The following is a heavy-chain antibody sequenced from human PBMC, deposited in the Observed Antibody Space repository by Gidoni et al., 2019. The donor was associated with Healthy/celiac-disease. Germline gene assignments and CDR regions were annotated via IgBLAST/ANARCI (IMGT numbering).Heavy chain of an antibody. J-gene: IGHJ4*02. CDR2: IYYSGST. V-gene: IGHV4-39*01. Sequence: QLQLQESGPGLVKPSETLSLTCTVSGGSISSSRYYWGWIRQPPGKGLGWIGSIYYSGSTYYNPSLKSRVTISVDTSKNQFSLKLSSVTAADTAVYYCARRSRTGIKDYWGQGTLVTVSS. CDR1: GGSISSSRYY. D-gene: IGHD1-1*01. CDR3: ARRSRTGIKDY.